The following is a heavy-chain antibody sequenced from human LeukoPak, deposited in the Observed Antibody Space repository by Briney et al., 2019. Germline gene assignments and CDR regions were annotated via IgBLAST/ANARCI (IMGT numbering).Heavy chain of an antibody. CDR1: GGTFSSYA. CDR2: IIPIFGTA. V-gene: IGHV1-69*05. CDR3: ARGPLLTVTTTSMDV. J-gene: IGHJ6*04. D-gene: IGHD4-17*01. Sequence: GASVKVSCKASGGTFSSYAISWVRQAPGQGLEWMGRIIPIFGTANYAQKFQGRVTITTDESTSTAYMELSSLRSEDTAVYYCARGPLLTVTTTSMDVWGKRTTVTVSS.